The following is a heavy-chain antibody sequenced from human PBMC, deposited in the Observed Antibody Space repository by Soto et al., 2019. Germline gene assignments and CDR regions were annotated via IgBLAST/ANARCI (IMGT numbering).Heavy chain of an antibody. V-gene: IGHV3-30*03. CDR1: GFTFSSYG. Sequence: GGALRLSCAASGFTFSSYGMHWVRQAPGKGLEWVAVISYDGSNKYYADSVKGRFTISRDNSKNTLYLQMNSLRAEDTAVYYCAREGYDSSGYSYYFDYWGQGTTVTVSS. CDR2: ISYDGSNK. CDR3: AREGYDSSGYSYYFDY. J-gene: IGHJ4*03. D-gene: IGHD3-22*01.